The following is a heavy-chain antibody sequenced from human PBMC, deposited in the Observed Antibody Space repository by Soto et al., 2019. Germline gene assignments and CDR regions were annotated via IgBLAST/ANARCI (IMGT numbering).Heavy chain of an antibody. CDR3: ARGGGVGVAGSAAFDM. J-gene: IGHJ3*02. CDR2: INPATGAA. CDR1: GYPVTAYY. D-gene: IGHD3-3*01. Sequence: QLHLVQSGAVVKKPGASVTVSCSASGYPVTAYYMHWVRQAPGRGLEWMGGINPATGAAKYTQTFQGRVTMTGDTSRSTGFMELSGLTSEDTAVFYCARGGGVGVAGSAAFDMWGQGTLVTVSS. V-gene: IGHV1-2*02.